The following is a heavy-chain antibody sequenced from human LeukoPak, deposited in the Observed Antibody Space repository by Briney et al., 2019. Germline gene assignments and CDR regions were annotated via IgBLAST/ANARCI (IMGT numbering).Heavy chain of an antibody. CDR3: ARGTYYYDSSGYPFDY. J-gene: IGHJ4*02. D-gene: IGHD3-22*01. V-gene: IGHV1-24*01. CDR1: GYTFTNYY. CDR2: FDPEDGET. Sequence: VASVKVSCKASGYTFTNYYMHWVRQAPGKGLEWMGGFDPEDGETIYAQKFQGRVTMTEDTSTDTAYMELSSLRSEDTAVYYCARGTYYYDSSGYPFDYWGQGTLVTVSS.